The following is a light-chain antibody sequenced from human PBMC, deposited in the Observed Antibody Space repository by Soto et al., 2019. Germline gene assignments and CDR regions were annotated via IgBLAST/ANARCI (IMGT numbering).Light chain of an antibody. CDR3: QQYGTSPPYT. V-gene: IGKV3-20*01. J-gene: IGKJ2*01. CDR2: GAS. Sequence: EIVLTQSPGTLSLSPGERATLSCRASQSVSSNYLAWYQQKPGQAPRLLIYGASGRATGIPDRFSGSGSGTDFTLTISRLEPEDFAVYYCQQYGTSPPYTFGQGTKLEIK. CDR1: QSVSSNY.